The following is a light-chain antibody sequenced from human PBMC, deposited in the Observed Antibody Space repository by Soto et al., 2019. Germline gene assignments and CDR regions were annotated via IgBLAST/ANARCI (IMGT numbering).Light chain of an antibody. J-gene: IGLJ2*01. CDR1: SSNIGNNY. Sequence: QSVLTQPPSVSAAPGRKVTISCSGSSSNIGNNYVSWYQQVPGTAPKLLIYDNNRRPSGIPDRFSGSKSGTSATLGITGLQTGDEADYYCGTWDSSLSAVVFGGGTQLTVL. V-gene: IGLV1-51*01. CDR2: DNN. CDR3: GTWDSSLSAVV.